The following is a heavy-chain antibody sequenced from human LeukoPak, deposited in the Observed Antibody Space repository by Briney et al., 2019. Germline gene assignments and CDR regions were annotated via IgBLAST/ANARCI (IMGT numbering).Heavy chain of an antibody. D-gene: IGHD7-27*01. V-gene: IGHV4-59*01. CDR1: GGSISSYH. Sequence: SETLSLTCTVSGGSISSYHWSWVRQPPGKGLEWIGYIYYSGSTNYNPSLKSRVTISVDTSKNQFSLKLSSVTAADTAVYYCARDVNWGSNYFDYWGQGTLVTVSS. J-gene: IGHJ4*02. CDR3: ARDVNWGSNYFDY. CDR2: IYYSGST.